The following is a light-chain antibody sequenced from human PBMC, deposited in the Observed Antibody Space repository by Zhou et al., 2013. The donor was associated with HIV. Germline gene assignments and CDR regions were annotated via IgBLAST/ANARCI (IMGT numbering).Light chain of an antibody. CDR3: QQRTNWPLSLT. J-gene: IGKJ4*01. CDR1: QSVNTY. Sequence: EIVLTQSPATLSLSPGERVTLSCRASQSVNTYLAWYQQKPGQAPRLLIYDASNRATGIPARFSGSGSGTDFTLTISSLEPEDFAVYYCQQRTNWPLSLTFGGGTKVEIK. CDR2: DAS. V-gene: IGKV3-11*01.